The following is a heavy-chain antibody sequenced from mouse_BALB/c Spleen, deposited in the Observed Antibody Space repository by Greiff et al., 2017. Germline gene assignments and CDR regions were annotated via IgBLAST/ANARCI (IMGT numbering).Heavy chain of an antibody. J-gene: IGHJ4*01. CDR3: ARKRSLREGYAMDY. D-gene: IGHD6-2*01. CDR2: IWSGGST. CDR1: GFSLTSYG. V-gene: IGHV2-4-1*01. Sequence: VKLVESGPGLVQPSQSLSITCTVSGFSLTSYGVHWVRQSPGKGLEWLGVIWSGGSTDYNAAFISRLSISKDNSKSQVFFKMNSLQADDTAIYYCARKRSLREGYAMDYWGQGTSVTVSS.